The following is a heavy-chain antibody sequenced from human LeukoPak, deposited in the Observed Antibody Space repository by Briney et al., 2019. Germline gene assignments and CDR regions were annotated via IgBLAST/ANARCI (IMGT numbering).Heavy chain of an antibody. Sequence: GGSLRLACTASGFTLGDYAMSWFRQAPGKGLEWVGFIRSKAYGGTTEYAASVKGRFTISRDDSKSIAYLQMNSLKTEDTAVYYCTRFTVLSYGDYYFDYWGQGTLVTVSS. CDR3: TRFTVLSYGDYYFDY. D-gene: IGHD5-18*01. V-gene: IGHV3-49*03. J-gene: IGHJ4*02. CDR2: IRSKAYGGTT. CDR1: GFTLGDYA.